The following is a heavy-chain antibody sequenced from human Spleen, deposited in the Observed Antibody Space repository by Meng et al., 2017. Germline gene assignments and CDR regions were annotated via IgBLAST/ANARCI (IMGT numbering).Heavy chain of an antibody. V-gene: IGHV1-46*01. CDR2: INPSGSGT. CDR3: ARDEDISAAGKLFGDY. D-gene: IGHD6-25*01. Sequence: ASVKVSCKASGYTFTSYYTHWVRQAPGQGLEWMGIINPSGSGTNYAQKFQGRVTMTRNTSISTASMELRGLRSDDTAMYYCARDEDISAAGKLFGDYWGQGTLVTVSS. J-gene: IGHJ4*02. CDR1: GYTFTSYY.